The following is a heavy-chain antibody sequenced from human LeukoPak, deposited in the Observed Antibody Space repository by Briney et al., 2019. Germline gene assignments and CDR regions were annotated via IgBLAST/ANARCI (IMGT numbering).Heavy chain of an antibody. Sequence: GGSLRLSCAASGFTFSNYAMTWVRQTPGKGLEWVSIVTGSGISTYYVDSVKGRFTISRDNSKNTLYLQMNSLKTEDTAVYHCTTDGPQYSSSWYDYWGQGTLITVSS. D-gene: IGHD6-13*01. CDR1: GFTFSNYA. CDR2: VTGSGIST. J-gene: IGHJ4*02. V-gene: IGHV3-23*01. CDR3: TTDGPQYSSSWYDY.